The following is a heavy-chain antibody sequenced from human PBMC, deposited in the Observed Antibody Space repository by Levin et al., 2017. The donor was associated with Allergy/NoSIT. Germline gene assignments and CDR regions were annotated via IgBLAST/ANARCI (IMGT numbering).Heavy chain of an antibody. J-gene: IGHJ2*01. CDR3: ARHTRGDLWYFDL. CDR1: GFTFRDYA. V-gene: IGHV3-23*01. D-gene: IGHD2-21*01. CDR2: ITRSGGHT. Sequence: QHGESLKISCAASGFTFRDYAMTWVRQAPGKGLEWVSAITRSGGHTFYADSVKGRLTLSRVDSKNTLFLQMDSLRAEDTAVYYCARHTRGDLWYFDLWGRGTLVTVSS.